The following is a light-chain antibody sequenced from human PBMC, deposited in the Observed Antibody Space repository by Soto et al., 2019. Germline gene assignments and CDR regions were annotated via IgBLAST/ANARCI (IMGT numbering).Light chain of an antibody. CDR3: SSYTSSSTLL. V-gene: IGLV2-18*02. CDR1: SNDVGTYNR. Sequence: QSALTQPPSVSGSPGQSVTISCTGTSNDVGTYNRVSWSQEPPGTAPKLMIYEVNNRPSGVPDRFSGSKSGNTASLTISGLQAEDEADYYCSSYTSSSTLLFGGGTKLTVL. CDR2: EVN. J-gene: IGLJ2*01.